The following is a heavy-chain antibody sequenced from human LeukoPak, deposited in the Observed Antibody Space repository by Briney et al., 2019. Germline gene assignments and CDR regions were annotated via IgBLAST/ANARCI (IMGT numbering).Heavy chain of an antibody. D-gene: IGHD3-16*02. CDR3: ARGPIYYDYVWGSYRRGVDFDY. CDR2: ISSSSSYI. CDR1: GFTFSSYS. J-gene: IGHJ4*02. V-gene: IGHV3-21*01. Sequence: PGGSLRLSCAASGFTFSSYSMNWVRQAPGKGLEWVSSISSSSSYIYYADSVKGRFTISRDNAKNSLYLQMNSLRAEDTAVYYCARGPIYYDYVWGSYRRGVDFDYWGQGTLVTVSS.